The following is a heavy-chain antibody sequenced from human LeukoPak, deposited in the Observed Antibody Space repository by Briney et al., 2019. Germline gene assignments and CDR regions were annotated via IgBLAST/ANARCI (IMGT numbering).Heavy chain of an antibody. Sequence: SGGSLRLSCAASGFTFSSYAMHWVRQAPGKGLEWVAVISYDGSNKYYADSVKGRFTISRDNSKNTLYLQMNSLRAEDTAVYYCARDKGDSFDYWGQGTLVTVSS. CDR3: ARDKGDSFDY. J-gene: IGHJ4*02. CDR2: ISYDGSNK. V-gene: IGHV3-30*04. CDR1: GFTFSSYA.